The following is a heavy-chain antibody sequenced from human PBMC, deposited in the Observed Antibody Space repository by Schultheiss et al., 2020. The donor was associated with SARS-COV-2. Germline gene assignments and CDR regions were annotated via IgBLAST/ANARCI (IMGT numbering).Heavy chain of an antibody. CDR1: GGSISSGGYY. J-gene: IGHJ4*02. D-gene: IGHD3-22*01. Sequence: SETLSLTCTVSGGSISSGGYYWSWIRQHPGKGLEWIGRIYTSGSTNYNPSLKSRVTMSVDTSKNQFSLKLSSVTAADTAVYYCASGDSSGYRTPFDYWGQGTLVTVSS. V-gene: IGHV4-31*03. CDR2: IYTSGST. CDR3: ASGDSSGYRTPFDY.